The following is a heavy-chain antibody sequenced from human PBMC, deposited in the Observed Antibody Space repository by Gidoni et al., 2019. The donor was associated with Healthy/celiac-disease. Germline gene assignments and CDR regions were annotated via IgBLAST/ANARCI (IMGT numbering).Heavy chain of an antibody. D-gene: IGHD3-10*01. J-gene: IGHJ5*02. V-gene: IGHV2-5*01. CDR2: IYWNDDK. CDR1: GFSLSTSGVG. Sequence: QITLKESGPTLVKPTQTLTLTCTFSGFSLSTSGVGVGWIRQPPGKALEWLALIYWNDDKRYSPSLKSRLTITKDTSKNQVVLTMTNMDPVDTATYYCAHRRTNYGSGSYSLPGWFDPWGQGTLVTVSS. CDR3: AHRRTNYGSGSYSLPGWFDP.